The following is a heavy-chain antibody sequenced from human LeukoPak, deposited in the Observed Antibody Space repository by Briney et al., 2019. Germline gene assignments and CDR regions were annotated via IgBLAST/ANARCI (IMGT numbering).Heavy chain of an antibody. CDR3: ARGVAARRKPQDWFDP. V-gene: IGHV4-4*07. Sequence: SETLSLTCTVSGGSLSSYYWSWIRQPAGKGLEWIGRIYTSGSTNYNPSLKSRVTISVDTSKNQFSLKLSSVTAADTAVYYCARGVAARRKPQDWFDPWGQGTLVTVSS. D-gene: IGHD6-6*01. CDR2: IYTSGST. J-gene: IGHJ5*02. CDR1: GGSLSSYY.